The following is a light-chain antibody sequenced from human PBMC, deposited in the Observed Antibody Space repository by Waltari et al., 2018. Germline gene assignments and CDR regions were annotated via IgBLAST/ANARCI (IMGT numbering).Light chain of an antibody. CDR3: QQYNNWPGG. Sequence: ETVMKQSPVTLSVSPGESVTLSCTTSQFVSNNLAWYQQKPGQPPSLLMYGASTRATGVPARFSGSGSGTSFTLTISSLQSEDFGLYYCQQYNNWPGGFGPGTKVDVE. J-gene: IGKJ3*01. CDR1: QFVSNN. V-gene: IGKV3-15*01. CDR2: GAS.